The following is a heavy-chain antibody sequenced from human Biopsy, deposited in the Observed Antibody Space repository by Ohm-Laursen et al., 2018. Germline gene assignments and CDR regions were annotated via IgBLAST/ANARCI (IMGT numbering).Heavy chain of an antibody. CDR3: ARGSPRRVSIFEASIYWFDT. CDR2: MIPNSGKT. Sequence: ASVKVSCQASGYSFTTYDVNWVRQARGQGLEWMGWMIPNSGKTGYAQRFQGRVTLTMNTSIGTAYMELSGLRSEDTAVYYCARGSPRRVSIFEASIYWFDTWGQGTLVTVSS. V-gene: IGHV1-8*01. J-gene: IGHJ5*02. CDR1: GYSFTTYD. D-gene: IGHD6-6*01.